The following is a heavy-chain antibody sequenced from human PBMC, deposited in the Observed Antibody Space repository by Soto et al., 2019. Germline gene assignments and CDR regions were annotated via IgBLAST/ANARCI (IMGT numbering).Heavy chain of an antibody. CDR1: GFNFNMYT. Sequence: GGSLRLSCVASGFNFNMYTMNWVRQAPGKGLEWVSSISSTTNYIYYGDSMKGRFTISRDNAKNSLYLEMNSLRAKDTAVYYCARESEDLTSNFDYWGQGTLVTVSS. J-gene: IGHJ4*02. V-gene: IGHV3-21*06. CDR2: ISSTTNYI. CDR3: ARESEDLTSNFDY.